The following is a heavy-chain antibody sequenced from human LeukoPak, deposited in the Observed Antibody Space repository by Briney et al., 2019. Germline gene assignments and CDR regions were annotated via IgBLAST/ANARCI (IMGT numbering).Heavy chain of an antibody. V-gene: IGHV4-39*07. D-gene: IGHD2-15*01. Sequence: SGTLSLTGTVSGGSINNSSYYWGWIRQPPGKGLEWIGSIYYTGSTTYNPSLKSRVTISVDTSKNQFSLKLNSVTAADTAVYYCARVGCTGGSCYRSRGAFDIWGQGTMVTVSS. J-gene: IGHJ3*02. CDR1: GGSINNSSYY. CDR3: ARVGCTGGSCYRSRGAFDI. CDR2: IYYTGST.